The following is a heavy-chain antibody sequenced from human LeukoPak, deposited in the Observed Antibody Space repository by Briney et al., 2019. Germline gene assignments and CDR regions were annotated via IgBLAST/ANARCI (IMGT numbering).Heavy chain of an antibody. Sequence: GGSLRLSCAASGLTFSTPAMGWVRQAPGKGLEWDSSIKGGGGDTFYADSVKGRFTISRDNSKNTLFLQLNGLRADDSAVYYCAKGGHDFNPFYWWGQGTLVTVSS. D-gene: IGHD2-21*02. CDR1: GLTFSTPA. J-gene: IGHJ4*02. CDR2: IKGGGGDT. CDR3: AKGGHDFNPFYW. V-gene: IGHV3-23*01.